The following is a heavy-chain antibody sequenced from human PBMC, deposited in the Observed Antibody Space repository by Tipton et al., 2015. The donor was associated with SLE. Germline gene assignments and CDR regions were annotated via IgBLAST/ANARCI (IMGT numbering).Heavy chain of an antibody. D-gene: IGHD1-26*01. CDR2: INPNSGGT. CDR3: ARSVGARAFNI. V-gene: IGHV1-2*02. Sequence: QVQLVQSGAEVKKPGASVKVSCKASGYTFTSYGISWVRQAPGQGLEWMGWINPNSGGTNYARKFQGRVTMTRDTSISTAYMELSRLRSDDTAVYYCARSVGARAFNIWGQGTMVTVSS. J-gene: IGHJ3*02. CDR1: GYTFTSYG.